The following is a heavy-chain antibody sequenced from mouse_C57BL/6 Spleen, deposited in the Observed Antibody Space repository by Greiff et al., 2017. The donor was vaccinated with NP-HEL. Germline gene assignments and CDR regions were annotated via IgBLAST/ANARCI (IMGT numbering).Heavy chain of an antibody. D-gene: IGHD1-1*01. J-gene: IGHJ1*03. CDR3: ARGGFITTVVDYWYFDV. V-gene: IGHV1-50*01. Sequence: QVQLQQPGAELVKPGASVKLSCKASGYTFTSYWMQWVKQRPGQGLEWIGEIDPSDSNTNYNQKFKGKATLTVDTSSSTAYIQLSRLTSEDSAVYYCARGGFITTVVDYWYFDVWGTGTTVTVSS. CDR2: IDPSDSNT. CDR1: GYTFTSYW.